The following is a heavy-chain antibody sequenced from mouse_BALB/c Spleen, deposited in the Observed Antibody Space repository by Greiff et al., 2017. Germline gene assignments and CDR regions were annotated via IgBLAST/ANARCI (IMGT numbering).Heavy chain of an antibody. CDR3: AGGNYERFAY. V-gene: IGHV3-2*02. CDR1: GYSITSDYA. CDR2: ISYSGST. J-gene: IGHJ3*01. Sequence: EVMLVESGPGLVKPSQSLSLTCTVTGYSITSDYAWNWIRQFPGNKLEWMGYISYSGSTSYNPSLKSRISITRDTSKNQFFLQLNSVTTEDTATYYCAGGNYERFAYWGQGTLVTVSA. D-gene: IGHD2-1*01.